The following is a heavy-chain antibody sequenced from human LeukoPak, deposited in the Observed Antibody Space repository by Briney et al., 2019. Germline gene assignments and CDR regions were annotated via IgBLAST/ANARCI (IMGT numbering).Heavy chain of an antibody. J-gene: IGHJ4*02. V-gene: IGHV3-33*01. D-gene: IGHD4-17*01. CDR2: IWYDGSNK. CDR1: GFTLSSNG. CDR3: VRDYGDYFDY. Sequence: PGGSLRLSCAASGFTLSSNGIHWVRQAPGKGLEWVAVIWYDGSNKYYADSVRGRFTISRDNSKNTLYLQMDSLRAEDTALYYCVRDYGDYFDYWGQGTLVTVSS.